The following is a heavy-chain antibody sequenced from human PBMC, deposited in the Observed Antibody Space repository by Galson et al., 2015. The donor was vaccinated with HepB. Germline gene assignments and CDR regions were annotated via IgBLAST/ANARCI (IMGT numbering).Heavy chain of an antibody. V-gene: IGHV3-30*18. CDR2: ISYDGSNK. D-gene: IGHD3-22*01. CDR1: GFTFSSYG. Sequence: LRLSCAASGFTFSSYGMHWVRQAPGKGLEWVAVISYDGSNKYYADSVKGRFTISRDNSKNTLYLQMNSLRAEDTAVYYCAKDFYDSSGYYLYYFDYWGQGTLVTVSS. J-gene: IGHJ4*02. CDR3: AKDFYDSSGYYLYYFDY.